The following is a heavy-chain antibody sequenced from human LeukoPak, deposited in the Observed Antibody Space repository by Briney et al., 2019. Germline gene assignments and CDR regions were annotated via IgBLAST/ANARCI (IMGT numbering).Heavy chain of an antibody. J-gene: IGHJ4*02. CDR2: IFSTGAT. Sequence: PSETLSLTCTVSGGSISGHYWTWIRLPPGKGPELVGHIFSTGATHYNPSLRGRVTLSIDTSKNQFSLTLTSVNVEDTAVYYCARFSTRFGSGCSDASCYVHYWGQGTQVTVSP. CDR1: GGSISGHY. V-gene: IGHV4-59*11. D-gene: IGHD2-2*01. CDR3: ARFSTRFGSGCSDASCYVHY.